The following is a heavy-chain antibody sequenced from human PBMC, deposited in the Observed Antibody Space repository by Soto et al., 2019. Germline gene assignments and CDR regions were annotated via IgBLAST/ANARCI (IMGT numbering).Heavy chain of an antibody. CDR1: GYTFTSYA. CDR3: ARGTYYYGSGTPPEGGY. D-gene: IGHD3-10*01. CDR2: INAGNGNT. J-gene: IGHJ4*02. V-gene: IGHV1-3*01. Sequence: ASVKFSCKASGYTFTSYAMHWVRQAPGQRLEWMGWINAGNGNTKYSQKFQGRVTITRDTSASTAYMELSSLRSEDTAVYYCARGTYYYGSGTPPEGGYWGQGTLVTVSS.